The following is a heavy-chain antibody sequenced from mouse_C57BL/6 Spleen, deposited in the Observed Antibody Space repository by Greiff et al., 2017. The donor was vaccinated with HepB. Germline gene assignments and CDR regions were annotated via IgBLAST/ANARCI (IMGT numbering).Heavy chain of an antibody. CDR2: IDPENGDT. CDR3: TTSPNYGSSSAWFAY. Sequence: VQLQQSGAELVRPGASVKLSCTASGFNIKDDYMHWVKQRPEQGLEWIGWIDPENGDTEYASKFQGKATITADTSSNTAYLQLSSLTSEDTAVYYCTTSPNYGSSSAWFAYWGQGTLVTVSA. CDR1: GFNIKDDY. V-gene: IGHV14-4*01. J-gene: IGHJ3*01. D-gene: IGHD1-1*01.